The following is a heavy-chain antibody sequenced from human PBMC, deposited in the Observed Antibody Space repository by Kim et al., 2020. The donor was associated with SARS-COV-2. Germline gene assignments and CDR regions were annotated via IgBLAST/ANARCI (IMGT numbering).Heavy chain of an antibody. D-gene: IGHD3-22*01. V-gene: IGHV4-31*03. J-gene: IGHJ4*02. CDR2: IYYSGST. Sequence: SETLSLTCTVSGGSISSGGYYWSWIRQHPGKGLEWIGYIYYSGSTYYNPSLKSRVTISVDTSKNQFSLKLSSVTAADTAVYYCARGIGYYDSSGYYYLHGGRYYFDGWGQGTLVTVSS. CDR3: ARGIGYYDSSGYYYLHGGRYYFDG. CDR1: GGSISSGGYY.